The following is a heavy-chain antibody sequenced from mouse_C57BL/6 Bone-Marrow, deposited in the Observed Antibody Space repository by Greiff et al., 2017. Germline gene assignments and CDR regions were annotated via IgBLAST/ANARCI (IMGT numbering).Heavy chain of an antibody. CDR2: ISYDGSN. CDR1: GYSITSGYY. V-gene: IGHV3-6*01. CDR3: ARIITTGNFDV. J-gene: IGHJ1*03. Sequence: DVKLQESGPGLVKPSQSLSLTCSVTGYSITSGYYWNWIRQFPGNKLEWMGYISYDGSNNYNPSLKNRISITRDTSKNQFFLTLNSVTTEDTATYYCARIITTGNFDVWGTGTTVTVSS. D-gene: IGHD1-1*01.